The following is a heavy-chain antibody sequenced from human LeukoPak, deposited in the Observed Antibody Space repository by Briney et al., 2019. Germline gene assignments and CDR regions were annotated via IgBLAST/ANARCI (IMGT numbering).Heavy chain of an antibody. CDR2: IYYSGST. V-gene: IGHV4-31*03. Sequence: SETLSLTCTVSGGSISSGDYYWSWIRQHPGKGLESIGYIYYSGSTYYNPSLKSRVIISVDTSKNQFSLKLSSVTAADTAVYYCARDVVGDSRGGPAVRGWFDPWGQGTLVTVSS. CDR1: GGSISSGDYY. CDR3: ARDVVGDSRGGPAVRGWFDP. D-gene: IGHD2-15*01. J-gene: IGHJ5*02.